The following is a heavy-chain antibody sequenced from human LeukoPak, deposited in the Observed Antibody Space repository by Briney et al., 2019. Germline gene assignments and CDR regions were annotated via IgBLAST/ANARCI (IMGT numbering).Heavy chain of an antibody. D-gene: IGHD2-8*01. J-gene: IGHJ4*02. Sequence: GSSVKVSCKASGGTFSSYAISWVRQAPGQGLEWMGWISAYNGNRKYAQKLQGRVTMTTDTSTSTAYMELRSLRSDDTAVYYCARGTYFDYWGQGTLVTVSS. V-gene: IGHV1-18*01. CDR3: ARGTYFDY. CDR2: ISAYNGNR. CDR1: GGTFSSYA.